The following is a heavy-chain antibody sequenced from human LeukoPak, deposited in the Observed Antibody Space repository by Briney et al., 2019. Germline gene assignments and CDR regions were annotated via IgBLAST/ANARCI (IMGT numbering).Heavy chain of an antibody. Sequence: GGSLRLSCAASVFTVSSSYMNWVRQAPWKGLEWVSVIYSGGSTYYADSVKGRFTISRDNSKNTLYLQMNSLRAEDTAVYYCARAPDRSGSYYGGFDIWGQGTMVTVSS. CDR3: ARAPDRSGSYYGGFDI. CDR2: IYSGGST. V-gene: IGHV3-53*01. D-gene: IGHD3-10*01. CDR1: VFTVSSSY. J-gene: IGHJ3*02.